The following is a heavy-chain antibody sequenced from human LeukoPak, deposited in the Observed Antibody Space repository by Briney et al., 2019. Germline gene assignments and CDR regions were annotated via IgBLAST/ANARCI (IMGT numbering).Heavy chain of an antibody. CDR1: GFTFSSYA. CDR2: ISGSGGST. D-gene: IGHD1-26*01. V-gene: IGHV3-23*01. Sequence: PGGSLRLSCAASGFTFSSYAMSWVRQAPGKGLEWVSAISGSGGSTYYADSVKGRFTISRDNSKNTLYLQMNSLRAEDTAVYYCASERVVGATKFGPFGHWGQGTLVTVSS. J-gene: IGHJ4*02. CDR3: ASERVVGATKFGPFGH.